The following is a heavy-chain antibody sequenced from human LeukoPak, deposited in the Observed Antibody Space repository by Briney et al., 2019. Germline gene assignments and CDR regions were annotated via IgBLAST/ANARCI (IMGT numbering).Heavy chain of an antibody. CDR1: GFTFSSYS. J-gene: IGHJ4*02. V-gene: IGHV3-48*04. D-gene: IGHD6-13*01. CDR3: ARDEPDLAAAATYYFDY. CDR2: ISSSSSTI. Sequence: GGSLRLSCAASGFTFSSYSMNWVRQAPGKGPEWVSYISSSSSTIYYADSVKDRFTISRDNAKNSLYLQMNSLRAEDTAVYYCARDEPDLAAAATYYFDYWGQGTLVTVSS.